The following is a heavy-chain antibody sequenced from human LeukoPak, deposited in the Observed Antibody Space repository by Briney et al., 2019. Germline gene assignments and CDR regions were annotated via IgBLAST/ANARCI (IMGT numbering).Heavy chain of an antibody. CDR2: ISSGSGTI. Sequence: GGSLRLSCAPSGFAFRSYTMNWVPQAPGKGREWVSYISSGSGTIHCADSVKGRFTISRDNAKNSLYLQMNSLRDEDTAVYYCARGLITRIDYWGQGTLVTVSS. V-gene: IGHV3-48*02. CDR3: ARGLITRIDY. J-gene: IGHJ4*02. D-gene: IGHD3-10*01. CDR1: GFAFRSYT.